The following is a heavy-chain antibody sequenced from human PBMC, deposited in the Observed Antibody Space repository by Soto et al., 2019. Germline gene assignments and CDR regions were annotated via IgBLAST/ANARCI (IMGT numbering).Heavy chain of an antibody. CDR3: AGTLARAAAAYNWFDP. CDR1: GGSISSSSHY. J-gene: IGHJ5*02. V-gene: IGHV4-39*01. Sequence: QLQLQESCPGLVKPSETLSLTCIVSGGSISSSSHYWGWIRQPPGKGLEWIGSIYYSGSTDYNPSLKSRLTIPVDPSKKQFSLKLSSVTAADTGVYYCAGTLARAAAAYNWFDPWGQGTLVTVFS. CDR2: IYYSGST. D-gene: IGHD6-13*01.